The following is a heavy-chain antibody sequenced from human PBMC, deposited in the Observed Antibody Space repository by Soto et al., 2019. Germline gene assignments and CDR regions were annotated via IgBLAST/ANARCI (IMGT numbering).Heavy chain of an antibody. D-gene: IGHD3-3*01. Sequence: ASVKVSCKASGYTFSTYEINWVRRAAGQGLEWMGRMNPDNGNTGYAQKFQDRVTMTRNTSISTAYMELSSLRSDDTAVYYCARGPRESGEWLLFDYWGQGALVTVSS. CDR3: ARGPRESGEWLLFDY. J-gene: IGHJ4*02. V-gene: IGHV1-8*01. CDR2: MNPDNGNT. CDR1: GYTFSTYE.